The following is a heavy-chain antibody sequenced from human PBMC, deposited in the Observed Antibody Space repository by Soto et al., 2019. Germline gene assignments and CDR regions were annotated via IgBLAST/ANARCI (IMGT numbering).Heavy chain of an antibody. CDR2: IHADNGKT. Sequence: QVQLVQSGAEERKPGASVKVSCTASGYTFTTYTIHWVRQAPGQRLEWMGWIHADNGKTKYSQEFEGRVTITRDKSASTVHMDVSSLRSEDTAVYYFARGEGMTGLWSYFDYWGQGTLVTVSS. D-gene: IGHD3-10*01. CDR1: GYTFTTYT. CDR3: ARGEGMTGLWSYFDY. J-gene: IGHJ4*02. V-gene: IGHV1-3*05.